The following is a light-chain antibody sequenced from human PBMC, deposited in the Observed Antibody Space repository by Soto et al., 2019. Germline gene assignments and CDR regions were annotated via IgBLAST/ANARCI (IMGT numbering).Light chain of an antibody. J-gene: IGLJ1*01. V-gene: IGLV2-11*01. Sequence: QSALTQPRSVSGSPGQSVAISCTGTSSDVGAHNYVSWYQQHPGKAPKLMIYDVVKRPSGVPDRFSGSKSGNTASLTVSGLQAEDEADYYCISYAGSNNVCPYVFGTGTKLTVL. CDR3: ISYAGSNNVCPYV. CDR1: SSDVGAHNY. CDR2: DVV.